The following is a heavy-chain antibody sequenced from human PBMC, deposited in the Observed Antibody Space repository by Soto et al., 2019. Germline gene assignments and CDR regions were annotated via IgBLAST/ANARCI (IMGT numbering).Heavy chain of an antibody. Sequence: EVQLLESGGDLVQPGGSLRLSCVASGFTFSSYTMTWVRQAPGKGLEWVSVIYSSGASTYYADSVKGRFTISRDNSKNTLYLQMNSLRADDTAVYYCAKSPTMTTKVFDYWGQGTLVTVSS. D-gene: IGHD4-17*01. CDR3: AKSPTMTTKVFDY. J-gene: IGHJ4*02. V-gene: IGHV3-23*01. CDR2: IYSSGAST. CDR1: GFTFSSYT.